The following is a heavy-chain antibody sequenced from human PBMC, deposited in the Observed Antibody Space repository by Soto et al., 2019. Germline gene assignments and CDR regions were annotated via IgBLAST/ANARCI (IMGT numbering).Heavy chain of an antibody. CDR2: INPNSGGT. V-gene: IGHV1-2*02. Sequence: ASVKVSCKASGYTFTGYYMHWVRQAPGQGLEWMGWINPNSGGTNYAQKLQGRVTMTTDTSTSTAYMELRSLRSDDTAVYYCARVGMDIVANLDYWGQGTLVTVSS. D-gene: IGHD5-12*01. J-gene: IGHJ4*02. CDR3: ARVGMDIVANLDY. CDR1: GYTFTGYY.